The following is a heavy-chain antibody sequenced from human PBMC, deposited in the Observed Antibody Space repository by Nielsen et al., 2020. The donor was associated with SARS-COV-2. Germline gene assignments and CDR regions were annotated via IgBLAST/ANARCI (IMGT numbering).Heavy chain of an antibody. CDR1: GFTFSRFG. D-gene: IGHD3-10*01. Sequence: GGSLRLSCAASGFTFSRFGMHWVRQTPGRGLEWVAYISYDGSDQYYEDSLKGRFTISRDHSKNILYLQMNNLRAEDTAVYYCVKDGAYYGVRGVVHFGYGGRGNLVTVSS. CDR2: ISYDGSDQ. V-gene: IGHV3-30*18. J-gene: IGHJ4*02. CDR3: VKDGAYYGVRGVVHFGY.